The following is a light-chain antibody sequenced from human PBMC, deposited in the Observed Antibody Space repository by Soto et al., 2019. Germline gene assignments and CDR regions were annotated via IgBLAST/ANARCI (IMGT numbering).Light chain of an antibody. CDR1: QDIDKY. V-gene: IGKV1-39*01. CDR2: AAS. J-gene: IGKJ1*01. CDR3: QQSYSTPWT. Sequence: DIQMTQSPSSLSASVGDRVTIXXQASQDIDKYLNWYQQKPGKAPKLXIYAASSLQSGVPSRFSGSGSGTDFTLTISSLQPEDFATYYCQQSYSTPWTFGQGTKVDIK.